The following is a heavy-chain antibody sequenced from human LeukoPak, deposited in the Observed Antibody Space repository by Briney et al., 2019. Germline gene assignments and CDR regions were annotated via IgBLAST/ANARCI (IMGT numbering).Heavy chain of an antibody. CDR3: AKDATNYYDSSGYSH. D-gene: IGHD3-22*01. CDR2: ISWNSGSI. J-gene: IGHJ4*02. V-gene: IGHV3-9*01. Sequence: PGGSLRLSCAASGFTFDDYAMHWVRQAPGKGLEWVSGISWNSGSIGYADSVKGRFTISRDNAKNSLYLQMNSLRAEDTALYYCAKDATNYYDSSGYSHWGQGTLVTVSS. CDR1: GFTFDDYA.